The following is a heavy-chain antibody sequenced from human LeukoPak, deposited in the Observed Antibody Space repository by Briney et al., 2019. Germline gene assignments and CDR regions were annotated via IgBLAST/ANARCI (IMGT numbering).Heavy chain of an antibody. V-gene: IGHV4-59*08. Sequence: SETLSLTCTVSGGSISTYYWSWIRQPPGKGLEWIGYIYYSGDTDYSPSLKSRVTMSVDTSKNQFSLKLSSVTAADTAVYYCARQDHRSSLYGYWYFDLWGPGTLVTVSS. CDR1: GGSISTYY. CDR2: IYYSGDT. J-gene: IGHJ2*01. CDR3: ARQDHRSSLYGYWYFDL. D-gene: IGHD6-13*01.